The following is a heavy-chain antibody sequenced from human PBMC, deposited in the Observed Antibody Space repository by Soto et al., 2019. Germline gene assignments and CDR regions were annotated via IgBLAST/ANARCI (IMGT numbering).Heavy chain of an antibody. CDR1: GYTFTSYG. Sequence: ASVKVSCKASGYTFTSYGISWVRQAPGQGLEWMGWISAYNGNTNYAQKLQGRVTMTTDTSTSTAYIELRSLGSDDTAVYYCARFPYYYGSGSYSAPENWFDPWGQGTLVTVSS. J-gene: IGHJ5*02. V-gene: IGHV1-18*01. D-gene: IGHD3-10*01. CDR2: ISAYNGNT. CDR3: ARFPYYYGSGSYSAPENWFDP.